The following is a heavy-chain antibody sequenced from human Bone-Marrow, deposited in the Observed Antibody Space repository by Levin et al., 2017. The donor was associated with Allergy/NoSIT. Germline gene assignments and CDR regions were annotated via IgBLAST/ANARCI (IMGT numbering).Heavy chain of an antibody. J-gene: IGHJ4*02. V-gene: IGHV1-2*06. D-gene: IGHD3-16*01. CDR2: FYGNSGSS. CDR3: ASRAGVTSSGLGY. Sequence: AASVKVSCKGSGYTFTGYYLHWVRQAPGQGLEWMGRFYGNSGSSNYAQTFQGRVTMTRDTSISTAYMELTNLRSDDTAVYYCASRAGVTSSGLGYWGQGTLVTVSS. CDR1: GYTFTGYY.